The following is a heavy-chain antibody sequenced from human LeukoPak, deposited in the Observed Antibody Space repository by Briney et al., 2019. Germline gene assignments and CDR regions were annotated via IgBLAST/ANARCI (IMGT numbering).Heavy chain of an antibody. CDR2: ISSSSSTI. J-gene: IGHJ4*02. Sequence: GGSLRLSCAASGFTFSSYSMNWVRQAPGKGLEWVSYISSSSSTIYYADSVRGRFTISRDNAKNSLYLQMNSLRAEDTAVYYCARDTYYYGSGSYPPDYWGQGTLVTVSS. CDR3: ARDTYYYGSGSYPPDY. D-gene: IGHD3-10*01. CDR1: GFTFSSYS. V-gene: IGHV3-48*04.